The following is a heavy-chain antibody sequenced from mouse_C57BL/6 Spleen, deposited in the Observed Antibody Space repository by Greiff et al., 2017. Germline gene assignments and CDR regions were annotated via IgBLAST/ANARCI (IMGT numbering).Heavy chain of an antibody. Sequence: QVQLQQPGAELVKPGASVKLSCKASGYTFTSYWMQWVKQRPGQGLEWIGEIDPSDSYTNYNQKFKGKATLTVDTSSSTAYMQLSSLTSEDSAVYYCARGGVGFDYWGQGTTLTVSS. V-gene: IGHV1-50*01. CDR2: IDPSDSYT. CDR1: GYTFTSYW. J-gene: IGHJ2*01. CDR3: ARGGVGFDY.